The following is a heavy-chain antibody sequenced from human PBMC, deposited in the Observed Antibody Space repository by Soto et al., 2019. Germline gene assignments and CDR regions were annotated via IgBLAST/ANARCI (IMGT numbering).Heavy chain of an antibody. V-gene: IGHV4-59*01. CDR2: IYYSGST. J-gene: IGHJ6*02. Sequence: LSLTCTVSGGSISSYYWSWIRQPPGKGLEWIGYIYYSGSTNYNPSLKSRVTISVDTSKNQFSLKLSSVTAADTAVYYCARVSCSSTSCYLFGMDVWGQGTTVTVSS. CDR1: GGSISSYY. CDR3: ARVSCSSTSCYLFGMDV. D-gene: IGHD2-2*01.